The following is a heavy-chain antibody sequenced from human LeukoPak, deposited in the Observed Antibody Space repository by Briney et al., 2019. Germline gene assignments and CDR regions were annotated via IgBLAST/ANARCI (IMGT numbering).Heavy chain of an antibody. CDR1: GFTFSSYT. CDR2: ISSSSSYM. Sequence: GGSLRLSCAASGFTFSSYTMIWVRQAPGKGLEWVSCISSSSSYMYYADSVKGRFTISRDNAKNSLYLQMNSLRAEDTAVFYCAKVAKYYYGSETYYFFEHWGQGTPVTASS. J-gene: IGHJ4*02. D-gene: IGHD3-10*01. V-gene: IGHV3-21*01. CDR3: AKVAKYYYGSETYYFFEH.